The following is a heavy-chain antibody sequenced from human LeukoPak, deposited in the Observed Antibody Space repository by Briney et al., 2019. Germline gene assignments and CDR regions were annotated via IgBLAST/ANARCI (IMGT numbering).Heavy chain of an antibody. CDR3: AAEHDGFDI. CDR2: IRGDGGDT. CDR1: RFSFSNSW. V-gene: IGHV3-74*01. Sequence: VGSLRLSCAASRFSFSNSWMHWVRQTPGKGLGWVSSIRGDGGDTTYADSVKGRFTISRDNAKNTLYLQMNSLRADDTAVYYCAAEHDGFDIWGQGTMVTVSS. J-gene: IGHJ3*02.